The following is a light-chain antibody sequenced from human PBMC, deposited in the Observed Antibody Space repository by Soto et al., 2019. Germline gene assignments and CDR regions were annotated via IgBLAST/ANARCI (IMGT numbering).Light chain of an antibody. V-gene: IGKV3-15*01. Sequence: EIEMTQSPATLSVSPGGRATLSCRASQSISDTLAWYQQKPGQAPRLLIHGASTRPTGFPARFSGSGSGTDFTLTISSLQSEDFAVYYCQQYDNLPWTFGQGTKVEIK. J-gene: IGKJ1*01. CDR1: QSISDT. CDR3: QQYDNLPWT. CDR2: GAS.